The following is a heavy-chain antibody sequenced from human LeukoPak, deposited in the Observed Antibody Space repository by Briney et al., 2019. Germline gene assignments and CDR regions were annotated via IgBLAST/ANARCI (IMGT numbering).Heavy chain of an antibody. J-gene: IGHJ4*02. V-gene: IGHV3-64D*06. CDR2: ISSNGGST. CDR3: VKDLWFPNGVAPHDY. Sequence: GGSLRLSCAASGFTFSSYEMNWVRQAPGKGLEYVSAISSNGGSTYYADSVKGRFTISRDNSKNTLYLQMSSLRAEDTAVYYCVKDLWFPNGVAPHDYWGQGTLVTVSS. CDR1: GFTFSSYE. D-gene: IGHD3-3*01.